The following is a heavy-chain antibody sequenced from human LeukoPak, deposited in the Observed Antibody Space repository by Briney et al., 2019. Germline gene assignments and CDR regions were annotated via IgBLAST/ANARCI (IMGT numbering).Heavy chain of an antibody. Sequence: GGSLRLSCAASGFTFSIYAMSWVRQAPGKGLEWVSAISDSGGSTYYADSVKGRFTISRDNSKNTVSLQMNRMRAEDTAVYYCAKGGPGDSSGFYYWGQGTPVTVSS. J-gene: IGHJ4*02. CDR1: GFTFSIYA. CDR2: ISDSGGST. CDR3: AKGGPGDSSGFYY. D-gene: IGHD3-22*01. V-gene: IGHV3-23*01.